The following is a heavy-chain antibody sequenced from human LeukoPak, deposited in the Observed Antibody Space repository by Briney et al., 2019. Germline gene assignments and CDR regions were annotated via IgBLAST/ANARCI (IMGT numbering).Heavy chain of an antibody. CDR1: GFTFSSYA. V-gene: IGHV3-30*14. CDR3: ARGPSGYHNT. D-gene: IGHD5-12*01. J-gene: IGHJ4*02. CDR2: TSFDGSDN. Sequence: GGSLRLSCAASGFTFSSYAMHWVRQAPGKGLKWVAVTSFDGSDNYYADSVKGRFTISRDNSKNTLYLQMNSLRAEDMAVYYCARGPSGYHNTGGQGTLVTVSS.